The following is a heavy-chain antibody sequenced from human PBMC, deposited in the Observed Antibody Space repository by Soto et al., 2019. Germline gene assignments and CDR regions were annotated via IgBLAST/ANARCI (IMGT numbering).Heavy chain of an antibody. D-gene: IGHD4-17*01. V-gene: IGHV3-23*01. CDR1: GFTFSSYA. Sequence: EVQLLESGGGLVQPGGSLRLSCPASGFTFSSYAMSWVRQAPGKGLEWVSAISGSGGSTYYADSVKGRFTISRDNSKNTLYLQMNSLRAEDTAVYYCAKDYGDWYWYFDLWGRGTLVTVSS. J-gene: IGHJ2*01. CDR3: AKDYGDWYWYFDL. CDR2: ISGSGGST.